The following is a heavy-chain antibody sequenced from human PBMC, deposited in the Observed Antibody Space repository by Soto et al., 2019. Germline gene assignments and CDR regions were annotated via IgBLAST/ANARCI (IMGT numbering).Heavy chain of an antibody. CDR1: GASLSSGSYY. Sequence: QVQLQESGPGLVKPSETLSLTCTVSGASLSSGSYYWSWIRQPPGKGLGWIGYMYYSGSTNYNPSLKIRVTISVDTSKNQFSLKLSSVTAADTAVYYCARVGHCGGDCYSFDYWGQGTLVTVSS. CDR3: ARVGHCGGDCYSFDY. D-gene: IGHD2-21*02. V-gene: IGHV4-61*01. CDR2: MYYSGST. J-gene: IGHJ4*02.